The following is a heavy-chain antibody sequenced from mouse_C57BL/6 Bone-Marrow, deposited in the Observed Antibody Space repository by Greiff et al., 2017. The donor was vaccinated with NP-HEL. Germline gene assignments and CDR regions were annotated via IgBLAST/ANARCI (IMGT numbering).Heavy chain of an antibody. D-gene: IGHD1-1*01. CDR1: GFSLTSYG. CDR2: IWRGGST. J-gene: IGHJ2*01. V-gene: IGHV2-5*01. Sequence: VMLVESGPGLVQPSQSLSITCTVSGFSLTSYGVHWVRQSPGKGLEWLGVIWRGGSTDYNAAFMYRLSITKDNSKSQVFDKMNSLQTDDTAIYYCAKMRYGSGCDYWGQGTTLTVSS. CDR3: AKMRYGSGCDY.